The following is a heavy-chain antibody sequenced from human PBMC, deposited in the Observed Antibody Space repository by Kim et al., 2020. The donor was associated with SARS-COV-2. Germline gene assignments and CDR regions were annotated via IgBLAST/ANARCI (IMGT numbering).Heavy chain of an antibody. CDR2: IYYSGST. CDR3: ARDTIPTIFGVESLGDYYYGMDV. CDR1: GGSVSSGSYY. V-gene: IGHV4-61*01. Sequence: SETLSLTCTVSGGSVSSGSYYWSWIRQPPGKGLEWIGYIYYSGSTNYNPSLKSRVTISVDTSKNQFSLKLSSVTAADTAVYYCARDTIPTIFGVESLGDYYYGMDVWGQGTTVTVSS. J-gene: IGHJ6*02. D-gene: IGHD3-3*01.